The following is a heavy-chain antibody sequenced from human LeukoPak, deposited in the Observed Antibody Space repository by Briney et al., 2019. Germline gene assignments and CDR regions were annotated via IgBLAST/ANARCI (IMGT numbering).Heavy chain of an antibody. Sequence: PGGTLRLSCAASGFTFSDYYMSWVRQAPGKGLEWVANIKRDGSETYFVASVRGRFTISRDNAKNSLDLQMNSLRAEDTAVYYCARDAGTFDWSGGYFDRWGQGTMVTVSS. CDR3: ARDAGTFDWSGGYFDR. D-gene: IGHD3-9*01. CDR1: GFTFSDYY. J-gene: IGHJ4*02. CDR2: IKRDGSET. V-gene: IGHV3-7*01.